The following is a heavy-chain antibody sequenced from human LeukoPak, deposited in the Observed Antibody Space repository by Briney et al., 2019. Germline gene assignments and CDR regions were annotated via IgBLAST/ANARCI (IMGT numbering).Heavy chain of an antibody. D-gene: IGHD4/OR15-4a*01. J-gene: IGHJ6*02. V-gene: IGHV4-30-4*01. CDR3: ARDGAKVVRNGMDV. CDR1: GDSISSGDYY. CDR2: IYYSGST. Sequence: PSETLSLTCTVSGDSISSGDYYWSWIRQPPGKGLEWIGYIYYSGSTYYNPSLKSRVTISVDTSKNQFSLKLSSVTAADTAVYYCARDGAKVVRNGMDVWGQGTTVTVSS.